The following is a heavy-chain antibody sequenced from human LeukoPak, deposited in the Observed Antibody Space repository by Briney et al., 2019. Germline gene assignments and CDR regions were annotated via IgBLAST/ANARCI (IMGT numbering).Heavy chain of an antibody. CDR1: GGTFSSYA. CDR2: IIPIFGTA. J-gene: IGHJ6*03. CDR3: ARCVNGSGRPLYYYYMDV. D-gene: IGHD3-10*01. Sequence: AASVKVSCKASGGTFSSYAISWVRQAPGQGLEWMGGIIPIFGTANYAQKFQGRVTITADKSTSTAYMELSSLRSEDTAVYYCARCVNGSGRPLYYYYMDVWGKGTTVTVSS. V-gene: IGHV1-69*06.